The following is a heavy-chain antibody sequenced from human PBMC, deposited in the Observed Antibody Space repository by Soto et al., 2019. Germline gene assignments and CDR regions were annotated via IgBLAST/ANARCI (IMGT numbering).Heavy chain of an antibody. V-gene: IGHV2-70*04. CDR3: ARSGWGNWFDP. J-gene: IGHJ5*02. D-gene: IGHD3-16*01. Sequence: SGPTLVNPTHTLTLTCTFSGFSLSTSGMRGSWIRQPPGKALEWLARIDWDDDKFYSTSLKTRLTISKDTSKNQVVLTMTNMDPVDTATYYCARSGWGNWFDPWGQGTLVTVSS. CDR2: IDWDDDK. CDR1: GFSLSTSGMR.